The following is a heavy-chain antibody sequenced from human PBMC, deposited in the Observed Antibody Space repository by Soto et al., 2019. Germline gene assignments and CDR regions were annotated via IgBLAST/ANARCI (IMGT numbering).Heavy chain of an antibody. V-gene: IGHV4-34*01. J-gene: IGHJ4*02. Sequence: SETLTLTCAVYGGSFSGYYWIWVRQPPGQGLEWIGEINHRGSTNYNPSLKSRVTISVDTSKNQFSLKLSSVTAADTAVYYCARAGDSSGYCDYWGQGMLVTVSS. CDR1: GGSFSGYY. CDR2: INHRGST. CDR3: ARAGDSSGYCDY. D-gene: IGHD3-22*01.